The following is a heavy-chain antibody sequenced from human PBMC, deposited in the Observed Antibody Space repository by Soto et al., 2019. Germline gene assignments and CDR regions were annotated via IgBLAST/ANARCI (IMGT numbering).Heavy chain of an antibody. Sequence: QVQLVQSGAEVKKPGSSVKVSCKASGGTFSSYAISWVRQAPGQGLEWMGGIIPIFGTANYAQKFQARVTITAEDSTSTAYMEPSSLRSEDTALYYCARELGGSSSFSYYYYGMDVWGRGTTVTVSS. J-gene: IGHJ6*02. CDR3: ARELGGSSSFSYYYYGMDV. V-gene: IGHV1-69*12. CDR1: GGTFSSYA. CDR2: IIPIFGTA. D-gene: IGHD6-6*01.